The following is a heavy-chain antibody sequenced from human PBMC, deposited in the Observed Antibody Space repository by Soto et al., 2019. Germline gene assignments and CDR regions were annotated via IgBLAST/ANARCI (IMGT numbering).Heavy chain of an antibody. CDR1: GFTVSSNY. V-gene: IGHV3-53*02. CDR3: ARDPPATRNGMDV. CDR2: IYSGGST. Sequence: EVQLVETGGGLIQPGGSLRLSCAASGFTVSSNYMSWVRQAPGKGLEWVSVIYSGGSTYYADSVRGRFTISRDNSNNTLYLHMKSLRAEDTAVYYWARDPPATRNGMDVWGQGATVTVSS. J-gene: IGHJ6*02.